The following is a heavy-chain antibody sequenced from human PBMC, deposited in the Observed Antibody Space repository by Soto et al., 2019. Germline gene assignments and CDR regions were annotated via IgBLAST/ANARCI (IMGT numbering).Heavy chain of an antibody. CDR2: IYYSGST. J-gene: IGHJ4*02. CDR3: ARAIAAAGTLFY. V-gene: IGHV4-31*03. D-gene: IGHD6-13*01. CDR1: GGSISSGGYY. Sequence: PSETLSLTCTVSGGSISSGGYYWSWIRQHPGKGLEWIGYIYYSGSTYYNPSLKSRVTISVDTSKNQFSLKLSSVTAADTAVYYCARAIAAAGTLFYWGQGTLVTVSS.